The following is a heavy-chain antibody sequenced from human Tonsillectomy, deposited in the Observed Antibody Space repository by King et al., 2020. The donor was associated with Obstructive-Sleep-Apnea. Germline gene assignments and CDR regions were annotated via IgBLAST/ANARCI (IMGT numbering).Heavy chain of an antibody. V-gene: IGHV3-30*04. CDR3: ASXGXXYSGYDLXXYFDL. D-gene: IGHD5-12*01. J-gene: IGHJ2*01. CDR2: ISYDGSNK. Sequence: VQLVESGGGVVQPGRSLRLSCAVSGFTFSSYAMHWVRQAPGKGLEWVAVISYDGSNKYYADSVKGRFTISRDNSKNTLYLQMNSLRADDTAVYYCASXGXXYSGYDLXXYFDLWGRGTLAT. CDR1: GFTFSSYA.